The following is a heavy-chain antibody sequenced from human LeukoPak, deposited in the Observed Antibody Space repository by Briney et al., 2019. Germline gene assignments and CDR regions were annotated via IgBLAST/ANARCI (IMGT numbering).Heavy chain of an antibody. Sequence: SETLSLTCTVSGGSISSYYWTWIRQPPGKGLEWLGYIYYSGSTNYNPSLKSRVTISLDTSKNQFSLRLTSVTAADTAVYYCARPKVTYSYDAFDIWGQGTMVTVSS. D-gene: IGHD2-21*01. V-gene: IGHV4-59*08. J-gene: IGHJ3*02. CDR1: GGSISSYY. CDR2: IYYSGST. CDR3: ARPKVTYSYDAFDI.